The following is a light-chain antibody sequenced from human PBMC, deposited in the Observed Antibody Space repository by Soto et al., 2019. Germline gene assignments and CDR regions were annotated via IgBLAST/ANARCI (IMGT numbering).Light chain of an antibody. CDR1: QDIKNY. J-gene: IGKJ1*01. Sequence: DIQMTQSPSSLSASVGDRVTITCRASQDIKNYLAWYQQKPGKVPKLLIFAASTLESGVPSRFSGSGSGTDFTLTISSLQPVYVASYYGQKYTHALRFGQGTKVEI. V-gene: IGKV1-27*01. CDR3: QKYTHALR. CDR2: AAS.